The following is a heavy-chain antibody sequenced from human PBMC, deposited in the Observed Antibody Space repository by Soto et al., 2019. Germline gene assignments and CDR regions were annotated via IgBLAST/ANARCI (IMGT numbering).Heavy chain of an antibody. V-gene: IGHV3-53*01. CDR1: GFTVSSNY. J-gene: IGHJ3*02. D-gene: IGHD2-15*01. CDR2: IYSGGST. CDR3: ARDQRYCSGGSCYFEADAFDI. Sequence: GSLLLSCSASGFTVSSNYMSWVRQAPGKGLEWVSVIYSGGSTYYADSVKGRFTISRDNSKNTLYLQMNSLRAEDTAVYYCARDQRYCSGGSCYFEADAFDIWGQGTMVTV.